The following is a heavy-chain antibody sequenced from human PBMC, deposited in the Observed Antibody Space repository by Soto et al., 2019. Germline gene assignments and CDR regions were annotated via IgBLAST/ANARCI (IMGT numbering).Heavy chain of an antibody. D-gene: IGHD3-22*01. V-gene: IGHV3-23*01. CDR1: GFTFSSYA. CDR3: ANGKPGAGSYYDSSGYGVYYYGMDV. CDR2: ISGSGGST. J-gene: IGHJ6*02. Sequence: EVKLLESGGGLVQPGGSLRLSCAASGFTFSSYAMSWVRQAPGKGLEWVAAISGSGGSTYYADSVKGRFTISRDNSKNTLYLQMNSLRAEDTAVYYCANGKPGAGSYYDSSGYGVYYYGMDVWGQGTTVTVSS.